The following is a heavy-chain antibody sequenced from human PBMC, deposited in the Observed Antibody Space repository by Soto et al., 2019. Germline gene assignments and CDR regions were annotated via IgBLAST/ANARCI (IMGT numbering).Heavy chain of an antibody. CDR2: IWYDGSNE. CDR1: GSTFSSYA. Sequence: QVQLVESGGGVVQPGRSLRLSCAASGSTFSSYAMHWVRQAPGKGLEWVAVIWYDGSNEDYADSVKGRFTISRDNSKNALFLQMNSLRAEDTAVYYCAREETGTFDLWGQGTLVTVSS. CDR3: AREETGTFDL. V-gene: IGHV3-33*01. J-gene: IGHJ4*02. D-gene: IGHD1-1*01.